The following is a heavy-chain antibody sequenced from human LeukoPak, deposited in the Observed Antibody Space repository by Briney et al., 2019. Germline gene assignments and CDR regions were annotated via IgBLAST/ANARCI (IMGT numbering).Heavy chain of an antibody. D-gene: IGHD2-2*01. CDR1: GYSISSGYY. CDR2: IYHSGST. Sequence: SETLSLTCTVSGYSISSGYYWGWIRQPPGKGLEWIGSIYHSGSTYYNPSLKSRVTISVDTSKYQFSLKLSSVTAADTAVYYCARAPAVPPGWFDPWGQGTLVTVSS. CDR3: ARAPAVPPGWFDP. J-gene: IGHJ5*01. V-gene: IGHV4-38-2*02.